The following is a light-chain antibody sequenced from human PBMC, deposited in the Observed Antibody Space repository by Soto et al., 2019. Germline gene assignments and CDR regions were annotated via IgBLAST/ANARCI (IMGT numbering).Light chain of an antibody. V-gene: IGLV2-8*01. CDR1: NNDVGGYNY. Sequence: QSALTQPPSASGSPGQTVTISCTGTNNDVGGYNYVSWYQPHPGKAPKLMIYEVSKRPSGVPARFSGSRSGNTASLTVSGLQAEDEADYYCSSYAGNNVLFGGGTKLTVL. J-gene: IGLJ2*01. CDR3: SSYAGNNVL. CDR2: EVS.